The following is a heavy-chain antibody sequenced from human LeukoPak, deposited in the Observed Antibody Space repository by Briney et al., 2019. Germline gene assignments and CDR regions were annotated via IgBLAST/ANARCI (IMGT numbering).Heavy chain of an antibody. CDR1: GGSISSYY. V-gene: IGHV4-59*08. J-gene: IGHJ6*02. Sequence: SETLSLTCTVSGGSISSYYWSWIRQPPGKGLEWIGYIYYSGSTNYNPSLKSRVTISVDTSKNQFSLKLSSVTAADTAVYYCASTKPNCSGGSCYSDGHCCYYGMDVWGQGTTVTVSS. CDR3: ASTKPNCSGGSCYSDGHCCYYGMDV. D-gene: IGHD2-15*01. CDR2: IYYSGST.